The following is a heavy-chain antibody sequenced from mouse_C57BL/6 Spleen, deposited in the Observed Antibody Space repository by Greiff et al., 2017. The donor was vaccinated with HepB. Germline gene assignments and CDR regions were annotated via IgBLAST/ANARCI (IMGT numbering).Heavy chain of an antibody. Sequence: VQLQQSGPELVKPGASGKISCKASGYTFTDYYINWVKQRPGQGLEWIGWIFPGSGSTYYNEKFKGKATLTVDKSSSTAYMLLSSLTSEDSAVYFCARRFYGSSNYYAMDYWGQGTSVTVSS. V-gene: IGHV1-75*01. CDR1: GYTFTDYY. J-gene: IGHJ4*01. CDR3: ARRFYGSSNYYAMDY. D-gene: IGHD1-1*01. CDR2: IFPGSGST.